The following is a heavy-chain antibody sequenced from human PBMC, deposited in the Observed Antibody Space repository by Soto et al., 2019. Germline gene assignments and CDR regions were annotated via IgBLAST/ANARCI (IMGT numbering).Heavy chain of an antibody. CDR3: ARGCYYDSSGYPYFDY. CDR2: INHSGST. Sequence: PWETLSLTCAVYGGSFSGYYWSWIRQPPGKGLEWIGEINHSGSTNYNPSLKSRVTISVDTSKNQFSLKLSSVTAADTAVYYCARGCYYDSSGYPYFDYWGQGTLVTVSS. CDR1: GGSFSGYY. J-gene: IGHJ4*02. D-gene: IGHD3-22*01. V-gene: IGHV4-34*01.